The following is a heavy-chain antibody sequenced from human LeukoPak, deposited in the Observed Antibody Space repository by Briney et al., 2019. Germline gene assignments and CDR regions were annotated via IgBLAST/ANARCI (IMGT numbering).Heavy chain of an antibody. V-gene: IGHV1-2*02. CDR2: INPNTGDT. CDR3: ARDLFLAATEREGDDY. Sequence: VXVSCKASGYTFTAYFIHWVRQAPGQGLEWVGWINPNTGDTSYAQKFQGRVTLTGDTSITTAYMELSSLRSDDTAVYYCARDLFLAATEREGDDYWGQGTLVTVSS. D-gene: IGHD6-13*01. CDR1: GYTFTAYF. J-gene: IGHJ4*02.